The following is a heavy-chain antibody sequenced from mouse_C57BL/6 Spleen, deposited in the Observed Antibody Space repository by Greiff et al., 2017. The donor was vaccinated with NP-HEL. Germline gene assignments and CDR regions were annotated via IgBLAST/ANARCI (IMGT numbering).Heavy chain of an antibody. D-gene: IGHD1-1*01. J-gene: IGHJ4*01. CDR2: ISSGSSTI. V-gene: IGHV5-17*01. Sequence: EVKLMESGGGLVKPGGSLKLSCAASGFTFSDYGMHWVRQAPEKGLEWVAYISSGSSTIYYADTVKGRFTISRDNAKNTLFLQMTSLRSEDTAMYYCARRSSRYYAMDYWGQGTSVTVSS. CDR1: GFTFSDYG. CDR3: ARRSSRYYAMDY.